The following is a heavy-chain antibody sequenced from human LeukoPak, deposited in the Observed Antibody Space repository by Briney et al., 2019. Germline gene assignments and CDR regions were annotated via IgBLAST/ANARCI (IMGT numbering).Heavy chain of an antibody. CDR3: ARVSSTYYDILTAYYGY. CDR1: GCTFNTYG. J-gene: IGHJ4*02. Sequence: ASVKVSCKASGCTFNTYGVGWVRQAPGQGLEWMGWTSVYNGDTHYIQKLQGRVTMTTDTATSTAYMELRSLRSDDTAVYYCARVSSTYYDILTAYYGYWGQGTLVTVSS. CDR2: TSVYNGDT. D-gene: IGHD3-9*01. V-gene: IGHV1-18*01.